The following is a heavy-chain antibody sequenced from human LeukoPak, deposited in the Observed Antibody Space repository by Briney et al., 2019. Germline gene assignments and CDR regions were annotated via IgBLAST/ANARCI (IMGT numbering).Heavy chain of an antibody. J-gene: IGHJ6*02. CDR3: ARDRKDYYGMDV. CDR1: GFTFSSYA. CDR2: INHSGST. Sequence: GSLRLSCAASGFTFSSYAMSWVRQPPGKGLEWIGEINHSGSTNYNPSLKSRVTISVDTSKNQFSLKLSSVTAADTAVYYCARDRKDYYGMDVWGQGTTVTVSS. V-gene: IGHV4-34*01.